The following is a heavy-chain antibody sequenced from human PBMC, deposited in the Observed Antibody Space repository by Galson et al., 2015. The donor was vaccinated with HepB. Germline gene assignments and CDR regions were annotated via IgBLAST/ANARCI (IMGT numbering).Heavy chain of an antibody. Sequence: TLSLTCGVSGVSISSSSYYWGWIRQPPGKGLEWVASIYYNGYTHYNPSLESRVTISADTSKNQFSLRLSSVTAADTAVYYCVRHRNADYYYHLDVWGQGTTVTVSS. CDR2: IYYNGYT. J-gene: IGHJ6*02. CDR3: VRHRNADYYYHLDV. CDR1: GVSISSSSYY. V-gene: IGHV4-39*01.